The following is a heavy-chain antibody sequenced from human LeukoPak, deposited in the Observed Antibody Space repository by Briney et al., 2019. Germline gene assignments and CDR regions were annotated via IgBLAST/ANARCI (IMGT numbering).Heavy chain of an antibody. Sequence: GGSLRLSCAASGFXFINYWITWVRQAPGKGLEWVANIKYDESEKYYVDSVKGRFTVSRDNAKNSLYLQMNSLRAEDTAVYYCVKSGGGKGRHFDDWGQGTLVTVSS. J-gene: IGHJ4*02. V-gene: IGHV3-7*02. CDR2: IKYDESEK. D-gene: IGHD1-1*01. CDR1: GFXFINYW. CDR3: VKSGGGKGRHFDD.